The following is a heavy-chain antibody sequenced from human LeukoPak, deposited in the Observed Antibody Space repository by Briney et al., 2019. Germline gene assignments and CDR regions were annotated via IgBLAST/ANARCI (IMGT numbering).Heavy chain of an antibody. D-gene: IGHD6-19*01. J-gene: IGHJ4*02. Sequence: PGGSLRLSCAASGFIFSSYSMNWVRQAPGKGLEWVSSISSSSSYIYYADSVKGRFTISRDNAKNSLSLQMNSLRAEDTAVYYCARLDGDTSGWYGYFDYWGQGTLVTVSS. CDR3: ARLDGDTSGWYGYFDY. CDR2: ISSSSSYI. CDR1: GFIFSSYS. V-gene: IGHV3-21*01.